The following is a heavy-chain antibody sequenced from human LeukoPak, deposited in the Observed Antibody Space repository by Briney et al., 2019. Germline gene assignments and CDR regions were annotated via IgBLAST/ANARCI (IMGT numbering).Heavy chain of an antibody. CDR2: IGYSGRTI. V-gene: IGHV3-48*03. CDR1: GFTFCSYE. CDR3: ALLAVASDFDY. Sequence: PSGSLRLSCAASGFTFCSYEINWVRRAPRRRGGWVANIGYSGRTIYYADSVKGRFTISRDNAKNSLYLQMNSLRVEDTAVYYCALLAVASDFDYWGQGALVTVSS. J-gene: IGHJ4*02. D-gene: IGHD6-19*01.